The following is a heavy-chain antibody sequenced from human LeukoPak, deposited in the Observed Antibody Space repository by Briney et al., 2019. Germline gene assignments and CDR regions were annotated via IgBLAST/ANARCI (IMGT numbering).Heavy chain of an antibody. Sequence: ASVKLSCKSCGYTFTSYDINWARQATGQGLEWMGCMNPNRCNTGYAEKFQGRVNMTRNTSISTAYMELTSLRSEDTAVYYCARAGDYGDYFSYYYYHGMDVWGQGPTVTVSS. CDR3: ARAGDYGDYFSYYYYHGMDV. CDR2: MNPNRCNT. V-gene: IGHV1-8*01. J-gene: IGHJ6*02. D-gene: IGHD4-17*01. CDR1: GYTFTSYD.